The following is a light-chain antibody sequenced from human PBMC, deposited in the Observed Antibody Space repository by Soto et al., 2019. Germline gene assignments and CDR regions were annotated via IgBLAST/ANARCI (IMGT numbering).Light chain of an antibody. V-gene: IGKV3-15*01. CDR2: GAS. J-gene: IGKJ5*01. CDR1: QYVSNK. Sequence: EIVMTQSPATLSVSPGEPDTLPCRASQYVSNKVAWYQQKPGQAPSLLILGASTRATGVPARFSGSGSGTEFTLSISSLQSEDFAVYYCKQYKEWPPFTFGQGTRLEIK. CDR3: KQYKEWPPFT.